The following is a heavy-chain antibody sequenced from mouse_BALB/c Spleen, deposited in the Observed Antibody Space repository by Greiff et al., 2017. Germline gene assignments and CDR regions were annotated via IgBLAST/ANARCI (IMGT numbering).Heavy chain of an antibody. CDR2: ISSGGSYT. Sequence: EVQGVESGGGLVKPGGSLKLSCAASGFTFSSYAMSWVRQSPEKRLEWVAEISSGGSYTYYPDTVTGRFTISRDNAKNTLYLEMSSLRSEDTAMYYCARGELFAYWGQGTLVTVSA. V-gene: IGHV5-9-4*01. CDR1: GFTFSSYA. J-gene: IGHJ3*01. CDR3: ARGELFAY.